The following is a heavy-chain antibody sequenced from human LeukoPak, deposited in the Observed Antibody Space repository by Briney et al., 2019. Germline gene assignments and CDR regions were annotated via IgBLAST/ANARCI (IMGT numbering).Heavy chain of an antibody. CDR1: GFTFSSYG. V-gene: IGHV3-30*02. CDR3: ARDQGKNYYDSSGYYSLPADY. D-gene: IGHD3-22*01. J-gene: IGHJ4*02. Sequence: GGSLRLSCAASGFTFSSYGMHWVRQAPGKGLEWVAFIRYDGSNKYYADSVKGRFTISRDNSKNTLYLQMNSLRAEDTAVYYCARDQGKNYYDSSGYYSLPADYWGQGTLVTVSS. CDR2: IRYDGSNK.